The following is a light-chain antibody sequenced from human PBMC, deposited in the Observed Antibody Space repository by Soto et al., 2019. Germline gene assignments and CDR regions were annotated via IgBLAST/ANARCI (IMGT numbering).Light chain of an antibody. CDR1: QSINNY. CDR2: AAT. J-gene: IGKJ2*01. CDR3: QQSYNSPYT. V-gene: IGKV1-39*01. Sequence: DIQMTQSPSSLSASLGDRVTITCRASQSINNYLNWYQQEEGKAPKLLIYAATSLQSGVPSRFSGSGSGTEFTLTISSLQPGDFATYYCQQSYNSPYTFDLGPKLEIK.